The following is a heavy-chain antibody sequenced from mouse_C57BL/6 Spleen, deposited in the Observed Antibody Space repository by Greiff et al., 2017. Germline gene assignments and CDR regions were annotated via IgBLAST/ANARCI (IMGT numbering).Heavy chain of an antibody. Sequence: VKLQESGAELARPGASVKLSCKASGYTFTSYGISWVKQRTGQGLEWIGEIYPRSGNTYYNEKFKGKATLTADKSSSTAYMELRSLTSEDSAVYFCARRGDLDGYYDAMDYWGQGTSVTVSS. CDR3: ARRGDLDGYYDAMDY. J-gene: IGHJ4*01. CDR2: IYPRSGNT. D-gene: IGHD2-3*01. V-gene: IGHV1-81*01. CDR1: GYTFTSYG.